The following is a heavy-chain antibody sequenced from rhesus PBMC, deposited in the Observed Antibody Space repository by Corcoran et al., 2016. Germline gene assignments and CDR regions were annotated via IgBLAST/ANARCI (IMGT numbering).Heavy chain of an antibody. CDR1: GYTFTDYY. Sequence: VQLMQSGAEVKKPGASVKISCKASGYTFTDYYLHWVRQAPGKGLEWMGRVDPEDGEVVHAQKFQDRVTMTADTSTDTAYMELSSLRSEDTAVYYCAIGIIVGRDYWGQGVLVTVSS. V-gene: IGHV1-111*02. D-gene: IGHD6-13*01. CDR3: AIGIIVGRDY. CDR2: VDPEDGEV. J-gene: IGHJ4*01.